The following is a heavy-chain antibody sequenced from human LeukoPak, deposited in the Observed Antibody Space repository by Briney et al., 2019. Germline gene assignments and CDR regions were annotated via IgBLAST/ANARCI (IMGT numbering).Heavy chain of an antibody. CDR1: GGSISSYY. Sequence: SETLSLTCTVSGGSISSYYWSWIRQPPGKGLEWIGYIYYSGSTNYNPSLKSRVTISVDTSKNQFSLKLSSVTAADTAVYYCARASSGWPFYYFDYWGQETLVTVSS. CDR2: IYYSGST. CDR3: ARASSGWPFYYFDY. V-gene: IGHV4-59*01. J-gene: IGHJ4*02. D-gene: IGHD6-19*01.